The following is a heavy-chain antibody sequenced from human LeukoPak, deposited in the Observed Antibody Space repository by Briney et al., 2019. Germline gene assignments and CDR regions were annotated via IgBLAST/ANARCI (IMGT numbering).Heavy chain of an antibody. CDR3: ARHIRGYSYGFDY. Sequence: SETLSLTCTVSGGSITNSTYYWVWIRQPPGKGLEWIGSIYYSGSTFYNPSLKSRVTISVDTSKNQFSLKLSSVTAADTAVYYCARHIRGYSYGFDYWGQGTLVTVSS. CDR2: IYYSGST. V-gene: IGHV4-39*01. D-gene: IGHD5-18*01. CDR1: GGSITNSTYY. J-gene: IGHJ4*02.